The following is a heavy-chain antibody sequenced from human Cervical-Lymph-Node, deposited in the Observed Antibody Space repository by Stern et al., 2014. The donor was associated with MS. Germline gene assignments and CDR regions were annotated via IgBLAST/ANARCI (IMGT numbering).Heavy chain of an antibody. CDR2: INNSGNT. V-gene: IGHV4-34*01. J-gene: IGHJ5*02. CDR3: ARGQVAVAGTLRRWFDP. CDR1: GGSFSGYY. Sequence: QVQLQHWGAGLLKPSETLSLTCAVSGGSFSGYYWSWIRQPPGQGLEWIGEINNSGNTNYNPSLKSRVTISVDTSKNQFSLKLSAVTAADTAVYYCARGQVAVAGTLRRWFDPWGQGTLVTVSS. D-gene: IGHD6-19*01.